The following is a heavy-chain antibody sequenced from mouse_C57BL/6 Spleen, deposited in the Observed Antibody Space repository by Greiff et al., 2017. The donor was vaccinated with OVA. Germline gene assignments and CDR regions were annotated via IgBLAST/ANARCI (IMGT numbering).Heavy chain of an antibody. Sequence: VKLQQSGTELVKPGASVKISCKASGYTFTSYCMHWVKQRPGQGLEWIGNINPSNGGTNYNEKFKSKATLTVDKYSSTAYMQLSSLTSDASAVYSCAVDGYFFDYWGQGTTLTVSS. J-gene: IGHJ2*01. CDR1: GYTFTSYC. D-gene: IGHD2-3*01. CDR3: AVDGYFFDY. CDR2: INPSNGGT. V-gene: IGHV1-53*01.